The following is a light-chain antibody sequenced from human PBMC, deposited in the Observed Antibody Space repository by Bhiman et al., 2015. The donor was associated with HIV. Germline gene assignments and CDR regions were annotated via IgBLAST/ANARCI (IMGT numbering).Light chain of an antibody. CDR3: SSYTSSSTAYV. CDR2: DVS. CDR1: SSDVGGYNY. J-gene: IGLJ1*01. V-gene: IGLV2-14*03. Sequence: QSALTQPASVSGSPGQSITISCTGTSSDVGGYNYVSWSQQHPGKAPKLIIYDVSYRPSGVSNRFSGSKSGNTASLTISGLQAEDEADYYCSSYTSSSTAYVFGTGTKVTVL.